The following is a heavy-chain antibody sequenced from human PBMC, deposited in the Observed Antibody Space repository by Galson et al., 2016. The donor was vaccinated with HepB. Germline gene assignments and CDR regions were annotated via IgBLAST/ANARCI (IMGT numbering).Heavy chain of an antibody. CDR2: MNSDGIRT. D-gene: IGHD1-26*01. CDR3: ARGGYSDTWYDYYGMDV. Sequence: SLRLSCAASGFTFSSHWMHWVRQTPGKGLVWVSRMNSDGIRTSHADSVAGRFTISRDNAKNTQYLQMNSLRVEDTAVYFCARGGYSDTWYDYYGMDVWGQGTTVTVSS. CDR1: GFTFSSHW. V-gene: IGHV3-74*01. J-gene: IGHJ6*02.